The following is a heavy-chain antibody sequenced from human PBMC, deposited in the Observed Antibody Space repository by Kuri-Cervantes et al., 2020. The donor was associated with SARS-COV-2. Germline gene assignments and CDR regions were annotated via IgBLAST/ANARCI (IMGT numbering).Heavy chain of an antibody. D-gene: IGHD3-22*01. CDR1: GFTFSSYA. Sequence: GGSLRLSCAASGFTFSSYATHWVRQAPGKGLEWVAVISYDGSNKYYADSVKGRFTISRDNCKNTLYVQMNSLRTEDTAVYYCASPYYYDSSGYPDDAFDIWGQGTMVTVSS. CDR3: ASPYYYDSSGYPDDAFDI. J-gene: IGHJ3*02. CDR2: ISYDGSNK. V-gene: IGHV3-30-3*01.